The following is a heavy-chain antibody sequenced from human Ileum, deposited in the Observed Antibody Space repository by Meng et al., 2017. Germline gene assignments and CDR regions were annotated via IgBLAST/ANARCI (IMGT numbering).Heavy chain of an antibody. Sequence: SETLSPTCTVTAASITVYYWGWVRKLPGKGLEWIGYIYNSGNTNYNPSLKSRVTISVDTSKSQFSLNLSSVTAADTAVYFYARGDGYNRYWGQGTLVTVSS. CDR2: IYNSGNT. D-gene: IGHD5-24*01. CDR1: AASITVYY. CDR3: ARGDGYNRY. V-gene: IGHV4-59*01. J-gene: IGHJ4*02.